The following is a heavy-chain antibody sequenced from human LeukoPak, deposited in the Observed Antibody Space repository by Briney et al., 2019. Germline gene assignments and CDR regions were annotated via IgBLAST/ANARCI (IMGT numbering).Heavy chain of an antibody. CDR1: GFTFSTYW. D-gene: IGHD1-26*01. CDR2: INQDQFEK. J-gene: IGHJ4*02. Sequence: GGSLRLSCAASGFTFSTYWMGGVRHPLGKGLEGVANINQDQFEKVYVDSVKGGFTISRDNAKNSLYLHKNSLGAEDTAVYYCARPSLSSGSYFDYWGQGTLVTVSS. CDR3: ARPSLSSGSYFDY. V-gene: IGHV3-7*04.